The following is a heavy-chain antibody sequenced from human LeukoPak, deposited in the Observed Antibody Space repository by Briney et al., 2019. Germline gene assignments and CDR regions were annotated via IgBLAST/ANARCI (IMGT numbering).Heavy chain of an antibody. CDR3: ARRSGYSPNWFDP. CDR1: GGSVSSGNYY. J-gene: IGHJ5*02. V-gene: IGHV4-61*01. D-gene: IGHD3-3*01. CDR2: IYYSGST. Sequence: SGTLSLTCTVSGGSVSSGNYYWSWIRQPPGKGLEWIGYIYYSGSTNYNPSLKSRVTMSVDTSKNQFSLKLTSVTAADTAVYYCARRSGYSPNWFDPWGQGTLVTVSS.